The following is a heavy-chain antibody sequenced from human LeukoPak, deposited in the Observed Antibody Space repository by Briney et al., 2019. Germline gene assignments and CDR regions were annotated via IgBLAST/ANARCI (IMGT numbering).Heavy chain of an antibody. CDR1: GNTFTGYY. Sequence: ASVKVSCKASGNTFTGYYMYWVRQAPGQGLEWMGWINPNSGGTNYAQKFQGRVTMTRDTSISTAYIELSRLRSDDTAVYYCARSTAVADNADYWGQGTLVTVSS. V-gene: IGHV1-2*02. D-gene: IGHD6-19*01. CDR3: ARSTAVADNADY. J-gene: IGHJ4*02. CDR2: INPNSGGT.